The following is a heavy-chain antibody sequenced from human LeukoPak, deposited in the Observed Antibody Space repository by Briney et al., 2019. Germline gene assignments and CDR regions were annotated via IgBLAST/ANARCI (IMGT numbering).Heavy chain of an antibody. CDR2: IWYDGSNK. Sequence: HPGGSLRLSCAASGFTFSDYGMHWVRQAPGKGPEWVAVIWYDGSNKYYADSVKGRFTISRDNSKNTLYLQVNSLRAEDTAVYYCVRDIASRTLDYWGQGTLAIVSS. J-gene: IGHJ4*02. CDR1: GFTFSDYG. D-gene: IGHD6-6*01. CDR3: VRDIASRTLDY. V-gene: IGHV3-33*01.